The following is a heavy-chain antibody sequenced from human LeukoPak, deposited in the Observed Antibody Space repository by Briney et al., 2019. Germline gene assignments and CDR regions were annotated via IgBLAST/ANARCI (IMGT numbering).Heavy chain of an antibody. D-gene: IGHD3-16*02. J-gene: IGHJ4*02. CDR2: INPNSGGT. Sequence: ASVKVSCKASGYTFTCYYIHWVRQAPGQGREWMGRINPNSGGTNYAQKFQGRATMTRDTSISTAYMELSRLRSDDPAVYYCARTYYDYVWGSYRYEVTGFDYWGQGTLVTVSS. CDR1: GYTFTCYY. V-gene: IGHV1-2*06. CDR3: ARTYYDYVWGSYRYEVTGFDY.